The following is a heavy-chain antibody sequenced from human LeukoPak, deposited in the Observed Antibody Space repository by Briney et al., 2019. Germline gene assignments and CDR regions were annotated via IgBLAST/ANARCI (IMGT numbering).Heavy chain of an antibody. V-gene: IGHV1-3*01. CDR3: ASAGTLLLDY. J-gene: IGHJ4*02. CDR1: GGTFSSYA. Sequence: ASVKVSCKASGGTFSSYAVSWVRQAPGQRLEWMGWINAGNGNTKYSQKFQGRVTITRDTSASTAYMELSSLRSEDTAVYYCASAGTLLLDYWGQGTLVTVSS. CDR2: INAGNGNT. D-gene: IGHD6-13*01.